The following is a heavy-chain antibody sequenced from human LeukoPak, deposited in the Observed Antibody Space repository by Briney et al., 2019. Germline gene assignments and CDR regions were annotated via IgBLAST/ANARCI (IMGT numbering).Heavy chain of an antibody. J-gene: IGHJ5*02. CDR1: GYTFTTYG. CDR3: ARPNYDQNWFDP. Sequence: ASVKVSCKASGYTFTTYGIGWVRHAPGQGLEWMGWINAYNGYTNYTQKLQGRVTMTTDTSTSTAYMELRSLTFDDTAVYYCARPNYDQNWFDPWGQGTLVTVSS. D-gene: IGHD3-3*01. V-gene: IGHV1-18*01. CDR2: INAYNGYT.